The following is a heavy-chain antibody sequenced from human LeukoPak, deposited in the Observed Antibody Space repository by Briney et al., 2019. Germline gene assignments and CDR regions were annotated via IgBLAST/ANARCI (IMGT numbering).Heavy chain of an antibody. D-gene: IGHD4-17*01. CDR2: ISNYNGKT. J-gene: IGHJ6*02. CDR1: GYRFTNYG. CDR3: ARETRTVTTSMDV. V-gene: IGHV1-18*01. Sequence: GASVSRSCKASGYRFTNYGISWVRQAPGQGLEWMGWISNYNGKTYYAQKFQGRVTVATDTSTSTAYMELRSLRSDDTAVYYCARETRTVTTSMDVWGQETTVTVFS.